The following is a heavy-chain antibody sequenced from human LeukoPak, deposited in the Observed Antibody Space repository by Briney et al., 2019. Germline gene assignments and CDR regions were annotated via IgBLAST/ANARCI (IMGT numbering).Heavy chain of an antibody. Sequence: SQTLSLTCTVSGGSISSGSYYWSWIRQPAGKGLEWIGRIYTSGSTNYNPSLKSRVTISVDTSKNQFSLKLSSVTAADTAVYYCARDLGIAAAKAWYYMDVWGKGTTVTVSS. J-gene: IGHJ6*03. D-gene: IGHD6-13*01. CDR1: GGSISSGSYY. V-gene: IGHV4-61*02. CDR3: ARDLGIAAAKAWYYMDV. CDR2: IYTSGST.